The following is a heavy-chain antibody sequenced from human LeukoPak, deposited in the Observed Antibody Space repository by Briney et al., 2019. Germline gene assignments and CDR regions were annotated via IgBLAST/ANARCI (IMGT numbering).Heavy chain of an antibody. J-gene: IGHJ6*04. CDR2: VSHDGSNE. Sequence: GGSLRLSCAASGFTFSRYGMHRVRQAPGKGLEGVAVVSHDGSNEYYADSVKGRFTIFRDNSKDTLFLQMNSLRVEDMALYYCAKEGYYGSGSFPDVWGKGTTVTVSS. CDR3: AKEGYYGSGSFPDV. D-gene: IGHD3-10*01. CDR1: GFTFSRYG. V-gene: IGHV3-30*18.